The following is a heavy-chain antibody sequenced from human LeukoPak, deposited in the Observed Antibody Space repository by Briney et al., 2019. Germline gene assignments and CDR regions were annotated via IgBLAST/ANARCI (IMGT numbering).Heavy chain of an antibody. CDR2: IIPIFGTA. D-gene: IGHD6-13*01. CDR3: ARSWGSSSLFDY. V-gene: IGHV1-69*05. J-gene: IGHJ4*02. CDR1: GGTFSSYA. Sequence: SVKVSCKASGGTFSSYAISWVRQAPGQGLEWMGGIIPIFGTANYAQKFQGRVTITTDESTSTAYMELSSLRSEDTAVYYCARSWGSSSLFDYWGQGTLVTASS.